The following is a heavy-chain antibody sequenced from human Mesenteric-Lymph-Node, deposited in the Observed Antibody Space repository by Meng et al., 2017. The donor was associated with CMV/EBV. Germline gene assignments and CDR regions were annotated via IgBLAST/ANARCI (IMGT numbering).Heavy chain of an antibody. CDR1: GFTFSDYA. D-gene: IGHD6-13*01. V-gene: IGHV3-30*02. J-gene: IGHJ4*02. Sequence: GESLKISCAASGFTFSDYAMHWVRQRPGKGLEWMAYIRSDGSDKFYVDSAKGRFTISRDNPKKTLSLHLNTLRPEDTAVYYCASEYSSSSLWGQGTLVTVSS. CDR2: IRSDGSDK. CDR3: ASEYSSSSL.